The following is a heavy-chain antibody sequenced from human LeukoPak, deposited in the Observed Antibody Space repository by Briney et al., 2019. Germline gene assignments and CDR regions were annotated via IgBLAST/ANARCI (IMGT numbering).Heavy chain of an antibody. Sequence: SVKVSCKASGGTFSSYAISWVRQAPGQGLEWMGRIIPILGIANYAQKFQGRVTITADKSTSTAYMELSSLRSEDTAVHYCARSRNKITFGGVIVQSLDYWGQGTLVTVSS. CDR1: GGTFSSYA. V-gene: IGHV1-69*04. J-gene: IGHJ4*02. CDR2: IIPILGIA. CDR3: ARSRNKITFGGVIVQSLDY. D-gene: IGHD3-16*02.